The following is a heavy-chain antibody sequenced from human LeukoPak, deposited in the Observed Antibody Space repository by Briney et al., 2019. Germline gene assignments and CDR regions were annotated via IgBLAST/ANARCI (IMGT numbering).Heavy chain of an antibody. CDR3: ARISRGVVVIQYYFDY. D-gene: IGHD3-22*01. CDR1: GFTFSSYE. CDR2: ISSSGSTI. J-gene: IGHJ4*02. Sequence: GGSLRLSCAASGFTFSSYEMNWVRQAPGKGLEWVSYISSSGSTIYYADSVKGRFTISRDNAKNSLYLQMNSLRAEDTAVYYCARISRGVVVIQYYFDYWGQGTLVTVSS. V-gene: IGHV3-48*03.